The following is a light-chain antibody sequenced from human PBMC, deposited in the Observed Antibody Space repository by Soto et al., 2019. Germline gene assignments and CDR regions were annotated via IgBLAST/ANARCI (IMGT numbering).Light chain of an antibody. Sequence: DIQMTQSPSSLSASVGDRVTIACRASQSISNYLNWYQQRPGKAPKLLIYAASSLQSGVPSRFSGSGSGTEFTLTISSLQPDDFATYYCQQYETFSNIGQGTKVDIK. V-gene: IGKV1-39*01. CDR1: QSISNY. CDR3: QQYETFSN. CDR2: AAS. J-gene: IGKJ2*01.